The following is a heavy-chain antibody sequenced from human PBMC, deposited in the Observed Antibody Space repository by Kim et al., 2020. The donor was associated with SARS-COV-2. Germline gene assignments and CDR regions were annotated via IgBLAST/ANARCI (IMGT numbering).Heavy chain of an antibody. Sequence: ASVKVSCKASGYTFNNYAMQWVRQAPGQRLEWMGWIDAGSGNKKSSQKFQGRVTITRDTSASTAYMELSSLTSEDTAVYYCARSSGNYYFDYWGQGTLVTVSS. J-gene: IGHJ4*02. D-gene: IGHD1-26*01. CDR3: ARSSGNYYFDY. CDR2: IDAGSGNK. V-gene: IGHV1-3*01. CDR1: GYTFNNYA.